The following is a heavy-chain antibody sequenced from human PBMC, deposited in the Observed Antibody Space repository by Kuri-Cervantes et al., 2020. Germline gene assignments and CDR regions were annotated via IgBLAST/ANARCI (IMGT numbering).Heavy chain of an antibody. CDR2: IWYDGSNK. V-gene: IGHV3-33*01. CDR1: GFTFSSYG. D-gene: IGHD6-13*01. J-gene: IGHJ4*02. Sequence: GGSLRLSCAASGFTFSSYGMHWVRQAPGKGLEWVAVIWYDGSNKYYADSVKGRFTISRDNSKNTLYLQMNSLRAEDTAVYYCARDLDSSSLLDYWGQGTLVTVSS. CDR3: ARDLDSSSLLDY.